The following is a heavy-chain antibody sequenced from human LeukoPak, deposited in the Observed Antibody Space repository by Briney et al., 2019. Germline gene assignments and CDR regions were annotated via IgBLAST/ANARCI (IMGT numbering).Heavy chain of an antibody. J-gene: IGHJ4*02. CDR3: ARDAATPAFSFDY. CDR2: ISSSSSYI. D-gene: IGHD4-23*01. V-gene: IGHV3-21*01. Sequence: GGSLRLSCAASGFTFSGYSMNWVRQAPGKGLEWVSSISSSSSYIYYADSVKGRFTISRDNAKNSLYLQMNSLRAEDTAVYYCARDAATPAFSFDYWGQGTLVTVSS. CDR1: GFTFSGYS.